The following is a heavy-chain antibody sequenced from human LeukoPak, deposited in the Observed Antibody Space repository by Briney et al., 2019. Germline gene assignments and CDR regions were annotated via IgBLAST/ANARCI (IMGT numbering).Heavy chain of an antibody. Sequence: ASVKVSCKTSGYTFTNFGINWVRQAPGQGLEWMGWINPNSGGTNYAQKFQGRVTMTRDTSISTAYMELSRLRSDDTAVYYCARVPHSSSWYFDYWGQGTLVTVSS. CDR3: ARVPHSSSWYFDY. CDR2: INPNSGGT. J-gene: IGHJ4*02. D-gene: IGHD6-13*01. V-gene: IGHV1-2*02. CDR1: GYTFTNFG.